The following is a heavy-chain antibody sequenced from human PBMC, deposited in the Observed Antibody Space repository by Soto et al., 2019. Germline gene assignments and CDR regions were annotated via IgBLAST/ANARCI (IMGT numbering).Heavy chain of an antibody. D-gene: IGHD6-6*01. CDR1: GGTFSSYA. V-gene: IGHV1-69*01. Sequence: QVQLVQSGAEVKKPGSSVKVSCKASGGTFSSYAISWVRQAPGQGLEWMGGIIPIFGTANYAQKFQGRVTITADESTSTAYMELSSLRPDDTAVYDCATPLEQLPDYYYYYGMDVWGQGTTVTVSS. CDR3: ATPLEQLPDYYYYYGMDV. J-gene: IGHJ6*02. CDR2: IIPIFGTA.